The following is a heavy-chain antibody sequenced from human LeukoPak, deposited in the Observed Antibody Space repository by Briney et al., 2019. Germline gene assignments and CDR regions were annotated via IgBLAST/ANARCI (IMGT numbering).Heavy chain of an antibody. J-gene: IGHJ4*02. CDR2: IYYSGSS. Sequence: SGTLSLTCTVSGCSLSSSSYYWVWMRQPPGKGLECIGSIYYSGSSYYNPSLKSRVTISVDTSKNQFSLKLSSVTAAATAVYYCARRGRRLQLSTVGSFDYWGQGTLVTVSS. D-gene: IGHD5-24*01. CDR3: ARRGRRLQLSTVGSFDY. V-gene: IGHV4-39*01. CDR1: GCSLSSSSYY.